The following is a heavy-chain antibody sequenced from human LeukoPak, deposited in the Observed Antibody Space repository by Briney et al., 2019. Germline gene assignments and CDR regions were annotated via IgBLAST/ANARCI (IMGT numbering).Heavy chain of an antibody. CDR3: ARVPLPTTTRGFGWFDP. CDR2: IYYSGST. J-gene: IGHJ5*02. D-gene: IGHD3-16*01. V-gene: IGHV4-59*01. Sequence: PSETLSLTCAVYGGSFSSYYWSWIRQPPGKGLEWIGYIYYSGSTNYNPSLKSRVTISVDTSKNQFSLKLSSVTAADTAVYYCARVPLPTTTRGFGWFDPWGQGTLVTVSS. CDR1: GGSFSSYY.